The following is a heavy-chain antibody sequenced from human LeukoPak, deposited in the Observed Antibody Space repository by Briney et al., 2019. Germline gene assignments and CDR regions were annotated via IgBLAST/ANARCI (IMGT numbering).Heavy chain of an antibody. CDR2: INGSGGST. CDR1: GFTFSSYA. Sequence: GGSLRLSCAASGFTFSSYAMSWVRQAPGKGLEWVSAINGSGGSTYYADSVKGRFTISRDNSKNTLYLQMNSLRAEDTAVYYCAKGWITIFGVVIGAFDIWGQGTMVTVSS. D-gene: IGHD3-3*01. V-gene: IGHV3-23*01. J-gene: IGHJ3*02. CDR3: AKGWITIFGVVIGAFDI.